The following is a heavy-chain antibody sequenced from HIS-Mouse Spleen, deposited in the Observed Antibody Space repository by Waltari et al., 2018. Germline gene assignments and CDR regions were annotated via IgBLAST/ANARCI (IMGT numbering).Heavy chain of an antibody. CDR3: AREIPYSSSWYDWYFDL. D-gene: IGHD6-13*01. CDR2: IFYSGST. J-gene: IGHJ2*01. Sequence: QLQLQESGPGLGKPSETLSLTCTVSGGSISSSSYYWGWIRQPPGKGLDWIGSIFYSGSTSYNPSPKSRVTISVETSKTQFSLKLSSVTAADTAVYYCAREIPYSSSWYDWYFDLWGRGTLVTVSS. CDR1: GGSISSSSYY. V-gene: IGHV4-39*07.